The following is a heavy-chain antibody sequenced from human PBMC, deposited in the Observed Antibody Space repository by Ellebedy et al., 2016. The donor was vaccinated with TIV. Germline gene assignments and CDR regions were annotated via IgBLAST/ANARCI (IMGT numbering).Heavy chain of an antibody. CDR1: GFNFHNYA. CDR3: AKGGVSVGPPPLDY. J-gene: IGHJ4*02. CDR2: ISDSGGTT. Sequence: GGSLRLXXAASGFNFHNYAMNWVRQAPGKGLEWVSVISDSGGTTNYADSVKGRFTISRDNSKNTLYLQMTSLRAEDTAVYYCAKGGVSVGPPPLDYWGQGTQLSVAS. D-gene: IGHD6-25*01. V-gene: IGHV3-23*01.